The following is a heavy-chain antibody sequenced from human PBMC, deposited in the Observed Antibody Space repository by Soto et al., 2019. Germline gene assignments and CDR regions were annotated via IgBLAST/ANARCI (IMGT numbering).Heavy chain of an antibody. CDR1: GFTFRSYA. V-gene: IGHV3-23*01. CDR3: AKDQLGVYYYYGMDV. Sequence: EVQLLESGGGLVQPGGSLRLSCAASGFTFRSYAMSWVRQAPGKGLEWVSAISGSGGSTYYADSVKGRFTISRDNSKNTLYLQMNSLRAEDTAVYYCAKDQLGVYYYYGMDVWGQGTTVTVSS. CDR2: ISGSGGST. J-gene: IGHJ6*02. D-gene: IGHD1-1*01.